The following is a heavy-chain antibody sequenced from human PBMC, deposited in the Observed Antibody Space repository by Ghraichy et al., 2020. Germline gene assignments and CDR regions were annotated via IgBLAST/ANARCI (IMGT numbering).Heavy chain of an antibody. CDR2: IYYSGST. V-gene: IGHV4-61*01. D-gene: IGHD1-26*01. CDR3: ARLVGATSFHFDY. Sequence: SETLSLTCTVSGGSVSSGSYYWSWIRQPPGKGLEWIGYIYYSGSTNYNPSLKSRVTISVDTSKNQFSLKLSSVTAADTAVYYCARLVGATSFHFDYWGQGTLVTVSS. J-gene: IGHJ4*02. CDR1: GGSVSSGSYY.